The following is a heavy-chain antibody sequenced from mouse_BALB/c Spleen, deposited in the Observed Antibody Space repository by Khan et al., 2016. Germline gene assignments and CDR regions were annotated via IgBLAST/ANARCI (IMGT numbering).Heavy chain of an antibody. CDR1: GYTFTTAG. V-gene: IGHV9-4*02. J-gene: IGHJ1*01. CDR2: INTHSGVP. D-gene: IGHD2-5*01. Sequence: QIQLVQSGPELKKPGETVRISCKATGYTFTTAGMQWVQKMPGKGLKWIGWINTHSGVPKYAEDFKGRFAFSLETSASTAYLQISNLKNEDTATYCSAGCSNFFHWYFDVWGAGTTVTVSS. CDR3: AGCSNFFHWYFDV.